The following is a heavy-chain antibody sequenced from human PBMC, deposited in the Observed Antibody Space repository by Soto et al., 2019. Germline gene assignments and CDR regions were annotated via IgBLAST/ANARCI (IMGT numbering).Heavy chain of an antibody. D-gene: IGHD6-13*01. J-gene: IGHJ6*02. CDR3: AREGVSSSWYYYYGMDV. V-gene: IGHV4-59*01. Sequence: SETLSLTCPVSGCSIRRYYSNWVRPPPGEGLEWIGYIYYSGSTNYNPSLKSRVTISVDTSKNQFSLKLSSVTAADTAVYYCAREGVSSSWYYYYGMDVWGQGTTVTVSS. CDR2: IYYSGST. CDR1: GCSIRRYY.